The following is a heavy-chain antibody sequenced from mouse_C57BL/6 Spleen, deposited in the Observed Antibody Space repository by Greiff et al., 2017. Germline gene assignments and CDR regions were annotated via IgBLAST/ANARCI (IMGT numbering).Heavy chain of an antibody. V-gene: IGHV1-69*01. CDR1: GYTFTSYW. D-gene: IGHD1-1*01. J-gene: IGHJ2*01. CDR3: ARSCTTVVDEEYYFGD. Sequence: VQLQQPGAELVMPGASVKLSCKASGYTFTSYWMHWVKQRPGQGLEWIGEIDPSDSYTNYNQKFKGKSTLTVDKSSSTAYMQLSSLTSEDSAVYYCARSCTTVVDEEYYFGDWGQGTTLTVAS. CDR2: IDPSDSYT.